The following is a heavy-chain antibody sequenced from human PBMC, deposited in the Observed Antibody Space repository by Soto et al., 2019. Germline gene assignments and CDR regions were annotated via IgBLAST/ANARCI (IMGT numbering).Heavy chain of an antibody. CDR2: INPNSGGT. CDR1: GYTFTGYY. D-gene: IGHD6-13*01. V-gene: IGHV1-2*04. Sequence: ASVKVSCKASGYTFTGYYMHWVRQAPGQGLEWMGWINPNSGGTNYAQKFQGWVTMTRDTSISTAYMGLGRLGSDDTAVYYCARGRDSSSWYDYFDYWGQGTLVTVSS. J-gene: IGHJ4*02. CDR3: ARGRDSSSWYDYFDY.